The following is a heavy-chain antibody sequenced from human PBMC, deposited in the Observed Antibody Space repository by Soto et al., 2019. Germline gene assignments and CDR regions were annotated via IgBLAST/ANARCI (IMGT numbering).Heavy chain of an antibody. Sequence: VGSLRLSCAASGFTFGDYTMHWVRQAPGKGLEWVSLISWDGGSTYYADSVKGRFTISRDNSKNSLYLQMNSLRTEDTALYYCAKQWVVRSYYYGMDVWGQGTTVTVS. D-gene: IGHD2-15*01. V-gene: IGHV3-43*01. J-gene: IGHJ6*02. CDR1: GFTFGDYT. CDR2: ISWDGGST. CDR3: AKQWVVRSYYYGMDV.